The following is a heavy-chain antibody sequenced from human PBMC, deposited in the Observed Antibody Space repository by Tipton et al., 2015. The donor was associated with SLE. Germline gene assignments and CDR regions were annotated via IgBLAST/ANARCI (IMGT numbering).Heavy chain of an antibody. V-gene: IGHV4-34*01. D-gene: IGHD2-2*01. Sequence: LRLSCAVYGGSFSGYYWSWIRQPPGKGLEWIGEINHSGSTNYNPSLKSRVTISVDTSKNQFSLKLSSVTAADTAIYYCARDLPYAHAFNIWGQGTVVTVSS. CDR1: GGSFSGYY. J-gene: IGHJ3*02. CDR2: INHSGST. CDR3: ARDLPYAHAFNI.